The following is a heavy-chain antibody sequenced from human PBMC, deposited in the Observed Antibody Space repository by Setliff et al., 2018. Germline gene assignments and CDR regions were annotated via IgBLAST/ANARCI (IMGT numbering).Heavy chain of an antibody. V-gene: IGHV4-39*01. D-gene: IGHD2-15*01. CDR2: IHYSGNI. CDR3: ARHVDCSGGRCYSLSNWFDP. J-gene: IGHJ5*02. Sequence: SETLSLTCTVSGGSISSDSYYWGWIRQPPGKGLEWIGSIHYSGNIYYNPSLKSRVTMSVDTSKNQFSLKLRSVTAADTAIYYCARHVDCSGGRCYSLSNWFDPWGPGTLVTSPQ. CDR1: GGSISSDSYY.